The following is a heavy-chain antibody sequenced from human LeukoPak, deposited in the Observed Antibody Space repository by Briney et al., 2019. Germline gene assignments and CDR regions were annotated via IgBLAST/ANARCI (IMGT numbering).Heavy chain of an antibody. V-gene: IGHV1-18*01. D-gene: IGHD1-26*01. CDR1: GYTFTSYG. CDR2: ISAYNGNT. J-gene: IGHJ3*02. Sequence: GASVKVPCKASGYTFTSYGISWVRQAPGQGLEWMGWISAYNGNTNYAQKLQGRVTMTTDTSTSTAYMELRSLRSDDTAVYYCARSSGSYYHHAFDIWGQGTMVTVSS. CDR3: ARSSGSYYHHAFDI.